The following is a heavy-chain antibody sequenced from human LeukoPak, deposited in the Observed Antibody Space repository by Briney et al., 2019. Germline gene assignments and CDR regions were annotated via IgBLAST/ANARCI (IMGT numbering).Heavy chain of an antibody. CDR2: ISSSSSTM. D-gene: IGHD2-2*02. CDR3: AAYCSSTNCYTELFDC. Sequence: PGGSLRLSCAASGFTFRSYSMNWVRQAPGKGPEWVSYISSSSSTMYYADSVKGRFTISRDNAKNSLYLQMHSLRDEDTAVYYCAAYCSSTNCYTELFDCWGQGTLVTVSS. V-gene: IGHV3-48*02. J-gene: IGHJ4*02. CDR1: GFTFRSYS.